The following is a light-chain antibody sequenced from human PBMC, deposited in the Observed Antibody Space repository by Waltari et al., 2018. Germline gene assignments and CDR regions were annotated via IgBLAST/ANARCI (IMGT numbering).Light chain of an antibody. J-gene: IGKJ5*01. CDR3: QQYYSTPPT. CDR2: WAS. V-gene: IGKV4-1*01. Sequence: DIVMTQSPDSLAVSLGERATINCKPSQTLLYSSNNKNYLAWYQQKPGQPPKLLIYWASARESGVPDRFSGGGSGTDFTLTISSLQAEDVAVYYCQQYYSTPPTFGHGTRLEI. CDR1: QTLLYSSNNKNY.